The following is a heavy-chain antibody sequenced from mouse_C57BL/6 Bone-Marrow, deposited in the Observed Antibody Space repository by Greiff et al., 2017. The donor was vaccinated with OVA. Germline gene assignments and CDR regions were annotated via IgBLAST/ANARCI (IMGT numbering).Heavy chain of an antibody. Sequence: QVQLQQSGAELVKPGASVKMSCKASGYTFPSYWITWVKQRPGQGLEWIGDIYPGSGSTNYNEKFKSKSTLTVDTSSNTAYMQLSSLTSEDSAVYYCARQLRLRSDYWGQGTTLTVSS. CDR1: GYTFPSYW. V-gene: IGHV1-55*01. J-gene: IGHJ2*01. D-gene: IGHD3-2*02. CDR2: IYPGSGST. CDR3: ARQLRLRSDY.